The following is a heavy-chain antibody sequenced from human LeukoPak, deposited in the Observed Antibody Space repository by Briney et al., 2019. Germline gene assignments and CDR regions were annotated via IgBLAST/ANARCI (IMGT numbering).Heavy chain of an antibody. CDR1: GFTFSNYA. Sequence: PGGSLRLSCAGSGFTFSNYAMSWVRQAPGKGLEWVSSISGSGGSTDYTESVKGRFTISRDNSRNTLDLQMNSLRAEDTALYYCAKDSTASGSYYGMDIWGQGTTVTVSS. J-gene: IGHJ6*02. CDR2: ISGSGGST. D-gene: IGHD3-3*01. CDR3: AKDSTASGSYYGMDI. V-gene: IGHV3-23*01.